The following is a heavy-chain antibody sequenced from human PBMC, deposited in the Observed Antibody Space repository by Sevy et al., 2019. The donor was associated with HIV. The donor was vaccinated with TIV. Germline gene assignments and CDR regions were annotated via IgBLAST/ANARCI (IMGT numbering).Heavy chain of an antibody. V-gene: IGHV3-30-3*01. CDR2: ISYDGSNK. J-gene: IGHJ4*02. Sequence: GGSLRLSCAASGFTFSSYAMPWVRQAPGKGLEWVAVISYDGSNKYYADSVKGRFTISRDNSKNTLYLQMNSLRAEDAAVYYCARDYYDSSGYVYWGQGTLVTVSS. CDR3: ARDYYDSSGYVY. CDR1: GFTFSSYA. D-gene: IGHD3-22*01.